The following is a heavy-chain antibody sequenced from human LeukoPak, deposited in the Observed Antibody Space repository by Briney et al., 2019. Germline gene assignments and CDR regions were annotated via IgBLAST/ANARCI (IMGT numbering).Heavy chain of an antibody. V-gene: IGHV3-23*01. J-gene: IGHJ4*02. D-gene: IGHD3-3*01. CDR2: ISGSGGST. Sequence: GGSLRLSCAASGFTFSSYAMSWVRQAPGKGLEWVSAISGSGGSTYYADSVKGRFTISRDNSKNTLFLQMNSLRAEDTAIYYCAKVPGFWSGYIHYFDYWGQGTLVTVSS. CDR1: GFTFSSYA. CDR3: AKVPGFWSGYIHYFDY.